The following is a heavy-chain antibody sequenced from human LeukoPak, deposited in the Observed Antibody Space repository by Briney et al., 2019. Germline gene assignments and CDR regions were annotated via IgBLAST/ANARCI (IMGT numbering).Heavy chain of an antibody. CDR3: ARGGGYSSSPVGHTPVNWYFDL. D-gene: IGHD6-6*01. Sequence: ASVKVSCKAPGYTFTSYYMHWVRQAPGQGLEWMGIINPSGGSTSYAQKFQGRVTMTRDTSTSTVYMELSSLRSEDTAVYYCARGGGYSSSPVGHTPVNWYFDLWGRGTLVTVSS. J-gene: IGHJ2*01. CDR1: GYTFTSYY. V-gene: IGHV1-46*01. CDR2: INPSGGST.